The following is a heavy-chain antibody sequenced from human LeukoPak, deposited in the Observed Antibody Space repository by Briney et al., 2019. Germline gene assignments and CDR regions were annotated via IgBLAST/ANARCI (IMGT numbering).Heavy chain of an antibody. Sequence: PSETLSLTCAVYGGSFSDFYWSWIRQSPDRGLEWIGEINHSAGTNYNPSLKSRITISVDMSRNQFSLTLTSVTAADTAVYYCARTGHGNYYYFYMDIWGKGTTVTVSS. CDR1: GGSFSDFY. CDR2: INHSAGT. J-gene: IGHJ6*03. CDR3: ARTGHGNYYYFYMDI. V-gene: IGHV4-34*01. D-gene: IGHD1-14*01.